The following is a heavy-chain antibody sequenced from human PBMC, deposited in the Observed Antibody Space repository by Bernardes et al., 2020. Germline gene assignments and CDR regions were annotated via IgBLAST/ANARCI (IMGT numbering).Heavy chain of an antibody. D-gene: IGHD6-6*01. CDR3: ARGGIAARRCAY. CDR2: INHSGST. CDR1: GGSFSGYY. V-gene: IGHV4-34*01. Sequence: SETLSLTCAVYGGSFSGYYWSWIRQPPGKGLEWIGEINHSGSTNYNPSPTSRVTISVDTSKNQFSLKLSSVTAADTAVYYCARGGIAARRCAYWGQGTLVTVSS. J-gene: IGHJ4*02.